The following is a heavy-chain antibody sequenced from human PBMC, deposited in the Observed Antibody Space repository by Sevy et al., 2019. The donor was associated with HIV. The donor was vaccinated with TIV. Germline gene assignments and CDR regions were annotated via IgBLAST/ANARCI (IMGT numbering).Heavy chain of an antibody. CDR1: GFTLSRYG. CDR2: IWNDRSNE. Sequence: GGSLRLSCAASGFTLSRYGMHWVRQAPGKGLDWVAVIWNDRSNENYADSVRGRFTISRDNSKNMLYLQMNNLRAEDTAVYYCAGLPDQYYDGSGYSGDDGFDFWGRGTLVTVSS. V-gene: IGHV3-33*01. CDR3: AGLPDQYYDGSGYSGDDGFDF. J-gene: IGHJ3*01. D-gene: IGHD3-22*01.